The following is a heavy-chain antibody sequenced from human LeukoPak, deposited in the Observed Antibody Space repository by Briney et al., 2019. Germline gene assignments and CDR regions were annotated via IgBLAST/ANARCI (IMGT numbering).Heavy chain of an antibody. J-gene: IGHJ3*02. CDR1: GFTFSSYG. Sequence: GGSLRLSCAASGFTFSSYGMHWVRQAPGKGLEWVAVISYDGSNKYYADSVKGRFTISRDNSKNTLYLQMNSLRAEDTAVYYCARPGGDYAAFDIWGQGTMVTVSS. V-gene: IGHV3-30*03. CDR3: ARPGGDYAAFDI. D-gene: IGHD4-17*01. CDR2: ISYDGSNK.